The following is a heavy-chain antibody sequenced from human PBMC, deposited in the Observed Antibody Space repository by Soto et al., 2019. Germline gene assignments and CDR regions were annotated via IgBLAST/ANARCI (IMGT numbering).Heavy chain of an antibody. CDR3: ARGPGFRYCSSTSCYKSDY. Sequence: SVKVSCKASGGTFSSYTISWVRQAPGQGLEWMGRIIPILGIANYAQKFQGRVTITADKSTSTAYMELSSLRSEDTAVYYCARGPGFRYCSSTSCYKSDYWGQGTLVTVSS. V-gene: IGHV1-69*02. CDR2: IIPILGIA. CDR1: GGTFSSYT. J-gene: IGHJ4*02. D-gene: IGHD2-2*01.